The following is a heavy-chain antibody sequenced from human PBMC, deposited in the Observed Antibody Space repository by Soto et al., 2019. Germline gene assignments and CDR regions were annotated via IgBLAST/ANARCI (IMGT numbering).Heavy chain of an antibody. CDR3: ARRIAARENWFDP. Sequence: ASVKVSFKASGYTFTSYAMHWVRQAPGQRLEWMGWINAGNGNTKYSQKFQGRVTITRDTSASTAYMELSSLRSEDTAVYYCARRIAARENWFDPWGQGTLVTVSS. J-gene: IGHJ5*02. D-gene: IGHD6-6*01. CDR1: GYTFTSYA. V-gene: IGHV1-3*01. CDR2: INAGNGNT.